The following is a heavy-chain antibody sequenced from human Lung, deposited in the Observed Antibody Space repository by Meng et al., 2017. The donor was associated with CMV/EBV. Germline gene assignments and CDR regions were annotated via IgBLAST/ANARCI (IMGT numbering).Heavy chain of an antibody. D-gene: IGHD2-2*01. CDR3: ARILWVYCSSTSCFGWYFDY. CDR2: IFYSGST. J-gene: IGHJ4*01. Sequence: SXPXSSXCTAPGGPTSSSSYYWGWIRQPPGKGLEWIWNIFYSGSTYYSPSLKSRVTISVDASKNQFSLKLSSVTAANTAVYYCARILWVYCSSTSCFGWYFDYW. CDR1: GGPTSSSSYY. V-gene: IGHV4-39*07.